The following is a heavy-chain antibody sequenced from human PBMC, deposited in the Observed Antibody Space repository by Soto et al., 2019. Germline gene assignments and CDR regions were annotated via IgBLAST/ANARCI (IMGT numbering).Heavy chain of an antibody. V-gene: IGHV3-21*01. Sequence: GSLRLSCAASGFTFSSYNMNWVRQAPWKGLEWVSSISSSSSYIYYADSVKGRFTISRDNAKNSLYLQMNSLKAEDTAVYYCARDLWVMITFGGVIAPPPDYWGQGTLVTVSS. CDR2: ISSSSSYI. D-gene: IGHD3-16*02. CDR1: GFTFSSYN. CDR3: ARDLWVMITFGGVIAPPPDY. J-gene: IGHJ4*02.